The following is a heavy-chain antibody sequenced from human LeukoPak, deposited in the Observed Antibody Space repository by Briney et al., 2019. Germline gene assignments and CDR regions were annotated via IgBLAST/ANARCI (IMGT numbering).Heavy chain of an antibody. CDR2: ISYSGST. V-gene: IGHV4-59*08. D-gene: IGHD6-19*01. CDR1: GASVSSYY. Sequence: PSETLSLTCSVSGASVSSYYWSWIRQPPGEGLEWIGYISYSGSTNYKSSLKSRVTISVDTSKNQFSLRLSSVTAADTAVYYCARSRYASVWYDFDIWGQGTMVTVSS. CDR3: ARSRYASVWYDFDI. J-gene: IGHJ3*02.